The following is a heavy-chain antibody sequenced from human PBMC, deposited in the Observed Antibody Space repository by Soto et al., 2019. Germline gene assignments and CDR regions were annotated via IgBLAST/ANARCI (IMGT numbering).Heavy chain of an antibody. V-gene: IGHV1-69*02. CDR3: ASRHSGGSSWYYYYYYMDV. D-gene: IGHD6-13*01. CDR2: IIPILGIA. J-gene: IGHJ6*03. Sequence: QVQLVQSGAEAKKPGSSVKVSCKASGGTFSSYTISWVRQAPGQGLEWMGRIIPILGIANYAQKFQGRVTITADKSTSTAYMELSSLRSEDTAVYYCASRHSGGSSWYYYYYYMDVWGKGTTVTVSS. CDR1: GGTFSSYT.